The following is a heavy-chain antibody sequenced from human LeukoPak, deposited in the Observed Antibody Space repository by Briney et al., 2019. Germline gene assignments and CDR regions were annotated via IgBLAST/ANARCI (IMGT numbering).Heavy chain of an antibody. Sequence: SETLSLTCTVSGGSISSSSYYWGWIRQPPGKGLEWIGSIYYSGSTYYNPSLKSRVTISVDTSKNQFSLKLSSVTAADTAVYYCARDPYSSPVDYWGQGTLVTVSS. CDR1: GGSISSSSYY. D-gene: IGHD6-13*01. V-gene: IGHV4-39*07. CDR2: IYYSGST. J-gene: IGHJ4*02. CDR3: ARDPYSSPVDY.